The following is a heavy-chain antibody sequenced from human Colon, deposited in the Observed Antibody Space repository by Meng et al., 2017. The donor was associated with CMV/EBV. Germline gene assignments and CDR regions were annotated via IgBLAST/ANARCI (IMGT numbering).Heavy chain of an antibody. CDR3: ARDSNDYSHYARWFDA. CDR1: GFTSSSFG. J-gene: IGHJ5*02. CDR2: ISTISGFM. V-gene: IGHV3-21*01. D-gene: IGHD4-11*01. Sequence: GGSLRLSGAASGFTSSSFGMNWVRQAPGKGLEWVSSISTISGFMYYADSVRGRFTISRDNAKNSVYLQMNNLRAEDTALYYCARDSNDYSHYARWFDAWGQGTLVTVSS.